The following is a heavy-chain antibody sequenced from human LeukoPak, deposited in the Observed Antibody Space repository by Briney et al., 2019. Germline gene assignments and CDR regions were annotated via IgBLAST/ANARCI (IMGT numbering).Heavy chain of an antibody. CDR3: ARVGSYYDSSGYYDY. CDR2: ISAYNGNT. J-gene: IGHJ4*02. Sequence: GASVKVSCKASGGTFSSYAISWVRQAPGQGLEWMGWISAYNGNTNYAQKLQGRVTMTTDTSTSTAYMELRSLRSDDTAVYYCARVGSYYDSSGYYDYWGQGTLVTVSS. D-gene: IGHD3-22*01. CDR1: GGTFSSYA. V-gene: IGHV1-18*01.